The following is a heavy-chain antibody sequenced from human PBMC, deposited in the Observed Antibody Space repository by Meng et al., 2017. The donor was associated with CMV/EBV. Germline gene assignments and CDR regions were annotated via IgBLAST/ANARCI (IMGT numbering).Heavy chain of an antibody. J-gene: IGHJ6*02. CDR3: ARESLDCSSTAPPCVDYYGMDV. D-gene: IGHD2-2*01. V-gene: IGHV3-48*03. Sequence: GESLKISCAASGFTFSSYEMNWVRQAPGKGLEWVSYISSSGSTIYYADSVKGRFTISRDNAKNSLYLQMNSLRAEDTAVYYCARESLDCSSTAPPCVDYYGMDVWGQGTTVTVSS. CDR2: ISSSGSTI. CDR1: GFTFSSYE.